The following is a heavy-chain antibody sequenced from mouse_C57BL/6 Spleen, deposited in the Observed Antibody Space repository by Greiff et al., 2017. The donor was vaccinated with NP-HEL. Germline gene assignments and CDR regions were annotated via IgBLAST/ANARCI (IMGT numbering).Heavy chain of an antibody. Sequence: EVQLVESEGGLVQPGSSMKLSCTASGFTFSDYYMAWVRQVPEKGLEWVANINYDGSSTYYLDSLKSRFIISRDNAKNILYLQMSSLKSEDTATYYCAREGFGSSYVDWYFDDWGTGTTVTVSS. D-gene: IGHD1-1*01. CDR3: AREGFGSSYVDWYFDD. CDR2: INYDGSST. V-gene: IGHV5-16*01. J-gene: IGHJ1*03. CDR1: GFTFSDYY.